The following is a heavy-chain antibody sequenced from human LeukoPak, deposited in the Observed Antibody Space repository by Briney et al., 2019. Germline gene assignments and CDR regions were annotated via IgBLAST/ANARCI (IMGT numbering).Heavy chain of an antibody. CDR2: IKQDGSEK. J-gene: IGHJ4*02. CDR3: ANSYSGSYTGY. Sequence: GGSLRLSCAASGFTFSSYWMSWVRQAPGKGLEWVANIKQDGSEKYYVDSVKGRFTISRDNAKNSLYLQMNSLRAEDTAVYYCANSYSGSYTGYWGQGTLVTVSS. CDR1: GFTFSSYW. D-gene: IGHD1-26*01. V-gene: IGHV3-7*01.